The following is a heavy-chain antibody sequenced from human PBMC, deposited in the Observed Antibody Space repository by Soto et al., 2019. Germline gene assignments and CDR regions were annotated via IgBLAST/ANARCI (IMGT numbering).Heavy chain of an antibody. V-gene: IGHV1-69*01. J-gene: IGHJ6*02. D-gene: IGHD3-22*01. CDR2: IIPIFGTA. CDR1: GGTFSSYA. Sequence: QVQLVQSGAEVKKPGSSVKVSCKASGGTFSSYAISWVRQAPGQGLEWMGGIIPIFGTANYAQKFQGRVTITADESTSTAYMELSSLRSEDTAVYYCARGRRSSGYNQISYYYGMDVWGQGTTATVSS. CDR3: ARGRRSSGYNQISYYYGMDV.